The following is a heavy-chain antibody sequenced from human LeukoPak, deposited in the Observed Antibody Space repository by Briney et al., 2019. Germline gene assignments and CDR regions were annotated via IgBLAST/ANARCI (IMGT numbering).Heavy chain of an antibody. Sequence: GESLKISCKGSGYSFTSYWIGWVRQMPGKGLEGMGISYPGDSDTRYSPSFQGQVIISADKSISTAYLQWSSLKASDTAMYYCARALTYYYDSSGYHFDYWGQGTLVTVSS. V-gene: IGHV5-51*01. CDR1: GYSFTSYW. D-gene: IGHD3-22*01. CDR3: ARALTYYYDSSGYHFDY. J-gene: IGHJ4*02. CDR2: SYPGDSDT.